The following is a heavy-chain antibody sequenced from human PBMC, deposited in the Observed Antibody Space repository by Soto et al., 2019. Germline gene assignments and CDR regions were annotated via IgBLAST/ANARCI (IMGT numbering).Heavy chain of an antibody. J-gene: IGHJ4*02. D-gene: IGHD7-27*01. Sequence: SQTLSLTCNISGDSVSSNSPARNSLRQSPSSVLYWLGRTYYRSKWYNDYALSVKSRITINPDTSKNQFSLQLNSVTPEDTAVYYCARDLLGSPAYFDYWGQGTLVTVSS. CDR2: TYYRSKWYN. V-gene: IGHV6-1*01. CDR3: ARDLLGSPAYFDY. CDR1: GDSVSSNSPA.